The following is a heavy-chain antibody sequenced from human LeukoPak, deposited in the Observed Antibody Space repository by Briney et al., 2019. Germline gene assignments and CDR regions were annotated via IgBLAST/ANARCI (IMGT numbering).Heavy chain of an antibody. J-gene: IGHJ4*02. CDR2: IYYSGST. Sequence: SETLSLTCTVSGGSISSGDYYWSWIRQPPGKGLEWIGYIYYSGSTYYNPSLKSRVTISVDTSKNQFSLKLSSVTAADTAVYYCARDPVTTVTTSDYWGQGTLVTVSS. CDR1: GGSISSGDYY. D-gene: IGHD4-17*01. V-gene: IGHV4-30-4*08. CDR3: ARDPVTTVTTSDY.